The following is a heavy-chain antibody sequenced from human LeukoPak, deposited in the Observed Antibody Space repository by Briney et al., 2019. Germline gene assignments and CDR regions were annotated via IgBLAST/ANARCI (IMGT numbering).Heavy chain of an antibody. J-gene: IGHJ5*02. Sequence: GGSLRLSCAASGFAFSSYSMNWVRQAPGKGLEWVSSISSSSSYIYYADSVKGRFTISRDNAKNSLYLQMNSLRAEDTAVYYCARDLGRRQQLEPNWFDPWGQGTLVTVSS. CDR3: ARDLGRRQQLEPNWFDP. D-gene: IGHD6-13*01. V-gene: IGHV3-21*01. CDR2: ISSSSSYI. CDR1: GFAFSSYS.